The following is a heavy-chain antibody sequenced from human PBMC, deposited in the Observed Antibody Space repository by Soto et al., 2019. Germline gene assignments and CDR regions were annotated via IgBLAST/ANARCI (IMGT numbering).Heavy chain of an antibody. CDR1: CSNYA. Sequence: CSNYAVTWVRQAPGKGLEWVSTISGSGGSTYYADSVKGRFTISRDNSKNTLYLQMNSLRAEDTAVYYCAKDQGSSWYEIDYWGQGTLVTVSS. V-gene: IGHV3-23*01. CDR2: ISGSGGST. CDR3: AKDQGSSWYEIDY. D-gene: IGHD6-13*01. J-gene: IGHJ4*02.